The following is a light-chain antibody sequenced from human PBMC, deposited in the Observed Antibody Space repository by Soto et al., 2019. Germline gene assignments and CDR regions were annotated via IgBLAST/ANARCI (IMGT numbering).Light chain of an antibody. CDR1: QSVSNY. CDR3: QQYNNWPPWT. Sequence: EIVLTQSPATLSLSPGERATLSCRASQSVSNYLAWYQQKPGQAPRLFIYDASNRATGIPARFSGSGSGTDFTLTISSLEPEDFAVYYCQQYNNWPPWTFGQGTKVEIK. V-gene: IGKV3-11*01. J-gene: IGKJ1*01. CDR2: DAS.